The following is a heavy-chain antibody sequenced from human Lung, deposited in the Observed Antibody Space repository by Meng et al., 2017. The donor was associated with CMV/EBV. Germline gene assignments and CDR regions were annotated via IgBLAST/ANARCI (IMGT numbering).Heavy chain of an antibody. V-gene: IGHV4-39*07. CDR2: MLYGGST. Sequence: SVSRGAISSSSHYWGGVREAPGKGLEWIGSMLYGGSTFYNPSLKSRVSISIDVSKNQFSLSLSSVTAADTAVYYCARVWGGDNWLDPWGQGILVTVSS. D-gene: IGHD3-16*01. CDR1: RGAISSSSHY. J-gene: IGHJ5*02. CDR3: ARVWGGDNWLDP.